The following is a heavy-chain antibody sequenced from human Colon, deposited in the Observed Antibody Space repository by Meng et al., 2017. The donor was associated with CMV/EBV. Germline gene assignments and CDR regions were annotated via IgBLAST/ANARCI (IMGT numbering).Heavy chain of an antibody. Sequence: ASVKVSCKTSGYTFTDHYIHWVRQAPGQGLEWMGWVNPKTGGTRYAQKFQGSVTMTRDTSTRTAYMEVNRLTSDDAAVYYCAKDCGLGGTRDYWGQGTLVIVSS. D-gene: IGHD3-16*01. CDR1: GYTFTDHY. V-gene: IGHV1-2*02. CDR2: VNPKTGGT. J-gene: IGHJ4*02. CDR3: AKDCGLGGTRDY.